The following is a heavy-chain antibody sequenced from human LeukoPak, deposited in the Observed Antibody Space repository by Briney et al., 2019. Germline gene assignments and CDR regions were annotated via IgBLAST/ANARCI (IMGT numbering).Heavy chain of an antibody. CDR1: GYSFTDNF. J-gene: IGHJ4*02. Sequence: ASVKVSCKASGYSFTDNFLHWVRQAPGQGLEWLGWINPDSDGTKYAQKFQGRVTMTRDTSIGTAYMELSRLRSDDTAIYYCARGSVGTVTTFDYWGQGTLVTVSS. CDR3: ARGSVGTVTTFDY. D-gene: IGHD4-17*01. V-gene: IGHV1-2*02. CDR2: INPDSDGT.